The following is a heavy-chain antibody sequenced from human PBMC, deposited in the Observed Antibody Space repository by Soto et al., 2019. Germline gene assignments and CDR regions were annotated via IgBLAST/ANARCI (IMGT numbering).Heavy chain of an antibody. CDR1: GFTFSSYG. CDR2: IWNDGSNKGYDGSNK. D-gene: IGHD2-15*01. J-gene: IGHJ4*02. CDR3: ARDLQIGCSGGPCPAGY. Sequence: QVQLVESGGGVVQPGRSLRLSCAASGFTFSSYGMHWVRQAPGKGLEWVAVIWNDGSNKGYDGSNKYYADSVKGRFTISRDNPTDTLYLQMNSLSAEATAVYYCARDLQIGCSGGPCPAGYWGQGTRVTVSS. V-gene: IGHV3-33*01.